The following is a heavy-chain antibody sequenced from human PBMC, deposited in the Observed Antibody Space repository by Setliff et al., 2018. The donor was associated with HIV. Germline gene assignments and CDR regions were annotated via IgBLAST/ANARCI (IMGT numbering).Heavy chain of an antibody. J-gene: IGHJ4*02. CDR2: IKPNSGDT. Sequence: GASVKVSCKASAYTLSDSYIHWVRQAPGQGLEWVGRIKPNSGDTNYAQKFQGRVTMTRDTSISTAYMELSRLRSDDTAVYYCARTLPQYTNLFDYWGQGTLVTVSS. CDR1: AYTLSDSY. D-gene: IGHD5-18*01. CDR3: ARTLPQYTNLFDY. V-gene: IGHV1-2*02.